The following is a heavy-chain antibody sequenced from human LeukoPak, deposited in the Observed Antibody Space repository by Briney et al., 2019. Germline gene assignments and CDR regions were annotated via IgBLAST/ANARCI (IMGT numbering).Heavy chain of an antibody. CDR3: ARGGQQQLVPYYFDY. Sequence: ASVKVSCKASGYTFTGYYMHWVRQAPGQGLEWMGWINPNSGGTNYAQKFQGRVTMTRDTSISTAYMELSRLRSDDTAVYYCARGGQQQLVPYYFDYWGQGTPVTVSS. V-gene: IGHV1-2*02. CDR2: INPNSGGT. D-gene: IGHD6-13*01. CDR1: GYTFTGYY. J-gene: IGHJ4*02.